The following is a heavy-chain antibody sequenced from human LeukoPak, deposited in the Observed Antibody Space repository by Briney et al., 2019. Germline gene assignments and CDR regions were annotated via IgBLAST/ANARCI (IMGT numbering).Heavy chain of an antibody. Sequence: HGGSLRLSCVAPGFTFSSYAMSWVRQAPGKGLEWVSTISGSGGNTYFADSVKGRFTISRDNSKTTLYLQMDSLRADDTAVYYCAKGKTGRFLEWLLFDHWGQGTLVTVSS. CDR3: AKGKTGRFLEWLLFDH. CDR2: ISGSGGNT. CDR1: GFTFSSYA. D-gene: IGHD3-3*01. V-gene: IGHV3-23*01. J-gene: IGHJ4*02.